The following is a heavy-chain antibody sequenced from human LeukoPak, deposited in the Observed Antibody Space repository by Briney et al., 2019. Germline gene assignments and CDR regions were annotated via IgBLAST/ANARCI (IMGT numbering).Heavy chain of an antibody. J-gene: IGHJ4*02. V-gene: IGHV3-23*01. CDR3: AKDYGSGSYYPPRLDY. CDR1: GFTFNSYA. CDR2: ISGSGGST. Sequence: GGSLRLSCAASGFTFNSYAMSWVRQAPGKGLEWVSAISGSGGSTYYADSVKGRFTISRDNSKNTLYLQMNSLRAEDTVVYYCAKDYGSGSYYPPRLDYWGQGTLVTVSS. D-gene: IGHD3-10*01.